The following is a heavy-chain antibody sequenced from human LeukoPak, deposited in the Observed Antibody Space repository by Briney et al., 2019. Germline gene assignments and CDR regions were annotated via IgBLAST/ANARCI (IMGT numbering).Heavy chain of an antibody. Sequence: PGGSLRLSCAASGFTFSSYAMSWVRQAPEKGLEWVSAISGSGGSTYYADSVEGRFTISRDNSKNTLYLQMNSLRAEDTAVYYCAKKFSSGSQLFDYWGQGTLVTVSS. J-gene: IGHJ4*02. CDR3: AKKFSSGSQLFDY. CDR2: ISGSGGST. D-gene: IGHD6-19*01. CDR1: GFTFSSYA. V-gene: IGHV3-23*01.